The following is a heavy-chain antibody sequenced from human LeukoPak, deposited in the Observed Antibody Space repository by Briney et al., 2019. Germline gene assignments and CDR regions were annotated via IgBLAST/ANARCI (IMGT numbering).Heavy chain of an antibody. J-gene: IGHJ3*01. Sequence: GASVKVSCKASGFTSTTSTMQWVRQARGQRLEWIGWIVVGSGDTNYAEKFQERVTITRDMSTSTVYMELSSLRSDDTAVYYCAADQPRYPDAFDLWGPGTVVTVSS. V-gene: IGHV1-58*02. CDR3: AADQPRYPDAFDL. CDR1: GFTSTTST. CDR2: IVVGSGDT. D-gene: IGHD1-1*01.